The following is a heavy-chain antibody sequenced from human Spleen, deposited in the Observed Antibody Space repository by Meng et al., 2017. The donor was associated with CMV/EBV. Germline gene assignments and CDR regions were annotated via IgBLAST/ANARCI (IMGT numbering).Heavy chain of an antibody. CDR2: IYSSGIA. Sequence: GSLRLSCTVSGGSVRSFYWSWIRQPPGKGLEWIGYIYSSGIANYSPSLTGRVTISIDTSKNQFSLEVQSVTAGDTAVYYCARGGGTYDFWGQGALVTVSS. CDR1: GGSVRSFY. CDR3: ARGGGTYDF. V-gene: IGHV4-59*02. D-gene: IGHD1-26*01. J-gene: IGHJ1*01.